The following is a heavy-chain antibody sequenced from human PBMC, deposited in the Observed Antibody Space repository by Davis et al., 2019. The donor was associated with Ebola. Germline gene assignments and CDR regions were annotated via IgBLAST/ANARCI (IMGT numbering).Heavy chain of an antibody. CDR2: ISSSGSTI. CDR1: GFTFSDYY. J-gene: IGHJ4*02. V-gene: IGHV3-11*01. D-gene: IGHD6-19*01. Sequence: PGGSLRLSCAASGFTFSDYYMSWIRQAPGKGLEWVSYISSSGSTIYYADSVKGRFTISRDNAKNSLYLQMNSLRAEDTAVDYCARDRRESSGWYVFDYWGQGTLVTVSS. CDR3: ARDRRESSGWYVFDY.